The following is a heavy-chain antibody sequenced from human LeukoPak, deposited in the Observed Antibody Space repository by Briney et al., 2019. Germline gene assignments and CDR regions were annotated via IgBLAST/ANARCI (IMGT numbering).Heavy chain of an antibody. CDR2: IYSDNT. J-gene: IGHJ4*02. Sequence: GGSLRLSCAASGFTFDDYGMSWVRQAPGKGLEWVSFIYSDNTHYSDSVKGRFTISRDNSKDTLYLQMNSLRAEDTAVYYCARRAGAYSHPYDYWGQGTLVTVSS. CDR1: GFTFDDYG. V-gene: IGHV3-53*01. D-gene: IGHD4/OR15-4a*01. CDR3: ARRAGAYSHPYDY.